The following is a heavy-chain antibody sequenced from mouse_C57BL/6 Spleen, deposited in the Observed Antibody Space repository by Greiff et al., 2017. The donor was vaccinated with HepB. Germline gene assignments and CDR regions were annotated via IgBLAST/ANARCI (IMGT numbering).Heavy chain of an antibody. J-gene: IGHJ2*01. CDR1: GYSITSGYY. V-gene: IGHV3-6*01. CDR3: ARDLGRRVYFDY. CDR2: ISYDGSN. Sequence: EVKLQESGPGLVKPSQSLSLTCSVTGYSITSGYYWNWIRQFPGNKLEWMGYISYDGSNNYNPSLKNRISITRDTSKNQFFLKLNSVTTEDTATYYCARDLGRRVYFDYWGQGTTLTVSS. D-gene: IGHD4-1*01.